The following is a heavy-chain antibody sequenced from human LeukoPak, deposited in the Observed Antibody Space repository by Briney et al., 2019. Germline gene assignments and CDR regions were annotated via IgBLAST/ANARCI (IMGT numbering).Heavy chain of an antibody. Sequence: SETLSLTCAVYGGSFSGYYWSWIRQPPGKGLEWIGEINHSGSTNYNPSLKSRVTISVDTSKNQFSLKLSSVTAADTAVYYCARGGADFWSGYSHLNWFDPWGQGTLVTVSS. CDR2: INHSGST. D-gene: IGHD3-3*01. CDR1: GGSFSGYY. V-gene: IGHV4-34*01. CDR3: ARGGADFWSGYSHLNWFDP. J-gene: IGHJ5*02.